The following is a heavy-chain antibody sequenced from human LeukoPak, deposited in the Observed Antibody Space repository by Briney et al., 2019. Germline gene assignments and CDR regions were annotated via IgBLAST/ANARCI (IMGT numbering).Heavy chain of an antibody. Sequence: ASVKVSCKASGGTFNNFAISWVRQAPGQGLEWVGGIIPMSGTANYAQKFRGRVTITADESTSTAYMELSSLRSEDTAIYYCASPVKYYDTWSGYPPFDYWGQGTLVTVSS. V-gene: IGHV1-69*13. CDR2: IIPMSGTA. D-gene: IGHD3-3*01. J-gene: IGHJ4*02. CDR1: GGTFNNFA. CDR3: ASPVKYYDTWSGYPPFDY.